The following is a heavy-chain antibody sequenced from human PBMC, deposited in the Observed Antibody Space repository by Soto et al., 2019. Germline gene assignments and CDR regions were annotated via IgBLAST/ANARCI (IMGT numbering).Heavy chain of an antibody. CDR1: GGTFSSYA. D-gene: IGHD3-10*02. Sequence: GASVKVSCKASGGTFSSYAISWVRQAPGQGLEWMGGIIPIFGTANYAQKFQGRVTITADESTSTAYMELSSLRSEDTAVYYCARDPKDYVPHYYSCIDVWGQGTTVTVSS. J-gene: IGHJ6*02. CDR3: ARDPKDYVPHYYSCIDV. V-gene: IGHV1-69*13. CDR2: IIPIFGTA.